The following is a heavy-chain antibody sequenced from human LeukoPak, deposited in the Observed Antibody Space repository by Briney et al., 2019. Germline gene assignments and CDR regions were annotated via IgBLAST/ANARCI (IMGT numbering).Heavy chain of an antibody. D-gene: IGHD3-3*01. J-gene: IGHJ4*02. V-gene: IGHV3-7*01. Sequence: ETLSLTCTVSGGSISSSSYYWGWVRQAPGKGLELVANIKQDRSEKYYVDSVKGRFTISRDNAKNSLYLQMNSLRAEDTAVYYCARLREIPVFGVVTKSTSYFDYWGQGTLVTVSS. CDR3: ARLREIPVFGVVTKSTSYFDY. CDR1: GGSISSSSYY. CDR2: IKQDRSEK.